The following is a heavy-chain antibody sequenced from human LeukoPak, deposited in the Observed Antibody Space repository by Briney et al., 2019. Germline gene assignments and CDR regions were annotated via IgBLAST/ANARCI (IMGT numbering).Heavy chain of an antibody. Sequence: ASVKVSCKASGYTFTGYYMHWVRQAPGQGLEWMGWINPNSGGTNYAQKFQGRVTITRNTSISTAYMELSSLRSEDTAVYYCARRPSCDYWGQGTLVTVSS. J-gene: IGHJ4*02. V-gene: IGHV1-2*02. D-gene: IGHD2-15*01. CDR2: INPNSGGT. CDR3: ARRPSCDY. CDR1: GYTFTGYY.